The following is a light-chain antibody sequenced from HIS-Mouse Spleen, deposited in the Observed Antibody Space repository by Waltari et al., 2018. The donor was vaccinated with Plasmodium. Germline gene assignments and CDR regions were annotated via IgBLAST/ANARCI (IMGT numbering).Light chain of an antibody. CDR3: QQYGSSPYT. CDR2: GAA. CDR1: PSVSSSN. J-gene: IGKJ2*01. V-gene: IGKV3-20*01. Sequence: EIVLTQSPGPLSLSPGGRATLSCRASPSVSSSNLAWYQQKPGQAPRLLIYGAASRATGIPDRFSGSGSGTDFTLTISSLEPEDFAVYYCQQYGSSPYTFGQGTKLEIK.